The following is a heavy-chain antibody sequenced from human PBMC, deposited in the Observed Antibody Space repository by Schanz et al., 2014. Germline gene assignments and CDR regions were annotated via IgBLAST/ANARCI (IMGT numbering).Heavy chain of an antibody. V-gene: IGHV3-21*02. CDR3: ARVELSVYYYAMDV. Sequence: EVQLVESGGGLVRPGDSLRLSCAASGFTFSSYNINWVRQAPGKGLEYISSISPSSSYIYYADSVKGRFTISRGNAKNSLYLQMNSLRAEDAAVYYCARVELSVYYYAMDVWGQGTTVTVSS. D-gene: IGHD2-15*01. CDR2: ISPSSSYI. CDR1: GFTFSSYN. J-gene: IGHJ6*02.